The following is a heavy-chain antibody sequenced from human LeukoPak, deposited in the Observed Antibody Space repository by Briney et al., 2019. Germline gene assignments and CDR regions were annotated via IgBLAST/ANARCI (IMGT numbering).Heavy chain of an antibody. D-gene: IGHD3-10*01. Sequence: SETLSLTCAVYGGSFSGYYWSWIRQPPGKGLEWIGEINHSGSTNYNPSLKSRVTISVDTSKNQYSLKLTSVTAADTAVYYCARDRGNDDFDIWGQGTMVTVSS. CDR2: INHSGST. V-gene: IGHV4-34*09. J-gene: IGHJ3*02. CDR1: GGSFSGYY. CDR3: ARDRGNDDFDI.